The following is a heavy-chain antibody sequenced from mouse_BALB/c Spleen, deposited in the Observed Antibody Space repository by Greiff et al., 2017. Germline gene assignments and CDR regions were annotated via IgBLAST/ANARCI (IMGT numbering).Heavy chain of an antibody. CDR1: GFTFSSYT. Sequence: EVHLVESGGGLVQPGGSLKLSCAASGFTFSSYTMSWVRQTPEKRLEWVAYISNGSGSTYYPDTVKGRFTISRDNAKNTLYLQMSSLKSEDTAMYYCARHGGYGTWFAYWGQGTLVTVSA. CDR2: ISNGSGST. J-gene: IGHJ3*01. V-gene: IGHV5-12-2*01. CDR3: ARHGGYGTWFAY. D-gene: IGHD1-1*01.